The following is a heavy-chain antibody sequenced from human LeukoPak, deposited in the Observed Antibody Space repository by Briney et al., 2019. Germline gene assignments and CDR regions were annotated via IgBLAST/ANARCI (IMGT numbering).Heavy chain of an antibody. D-gene: IGHD3-3*01. J-gene: IGHJ4*02. CDR1: GGTFSSYA. Sequence: SVKVSCKASGGTFSSYAISWVRQAPGQGLEWMGGIIPIFGTANYAQKFQGRVTITADESTSTAYMELSSLRSEDTAVYYCARAGPKDFWSGYAYYFDYWGQGTLVTVSS. V-gene: IGHV1-69*13. CDR2: IIPIFGTA. CDR3: ARAGPKDFWSGYAYYFDY.